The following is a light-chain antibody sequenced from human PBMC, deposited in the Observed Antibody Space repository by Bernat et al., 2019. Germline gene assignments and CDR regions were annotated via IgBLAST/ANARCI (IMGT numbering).Light chain of an antibody. CDR3: SSYTTSSTRYD. Sequence: QSALTQPASVSGSPGQSITISCTGTSSDVGGYNYVSWYQQHPGKAPKVMIYDVSNRPSGVSYRFSGSKSGNTASLTISGLQAEDEADYYCSSYTTSSTRYDFGTGTKVTVL. V-gene: IGLV2-14*03. J-gene: IGLJ1*01. CDR2: DVS. CDR1: SSDVGGYNY.